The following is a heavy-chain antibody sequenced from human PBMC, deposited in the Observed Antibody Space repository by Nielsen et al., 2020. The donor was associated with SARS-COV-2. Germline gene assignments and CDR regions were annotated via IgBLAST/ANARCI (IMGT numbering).Heavy chain of an antibody. CDR3: ARVGSYGDPEYLDY. V-gene: IGHV3-33*08. D-gene: IGHD4/OR15-4a*01. CDR1: GFTFSRCA. J-gene: IGHJ4*02. CDR2: LWSDGSNK. Sequence: GGSLRLSCVASGFTFSRCAMHWVRQAPGKGLEWVGALWSDGSNKYYADSVKGRFAISRDNSKNTVYLQMDSLRADDTAVYYCARVGSYGDPEYLDYWGQGALVTVSS.